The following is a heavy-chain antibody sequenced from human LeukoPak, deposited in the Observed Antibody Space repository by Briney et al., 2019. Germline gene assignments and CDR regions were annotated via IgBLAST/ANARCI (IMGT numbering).Heavy chain of an antibody. CDR3: AGGDPFNYYMDV. CDR2: LIPMFGAT. V-gene: IGHV1-69*05. J-gene: IGHJ6*03. Sequence: SVKVSCKASGGTFSAYAISWVRQAPGRGLEWMGGLIPMFGATNYTQKFQGRISITTDESTTTAYMELSSLRSHDTAVYFCAGGDPFNYYMDVWGKGTTVTV. CDR1: GGTFSAYA. D-gene: IGHD4-17*01.